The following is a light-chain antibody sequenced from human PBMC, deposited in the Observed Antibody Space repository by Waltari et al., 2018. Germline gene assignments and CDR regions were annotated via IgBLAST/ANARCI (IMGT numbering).Light chain of an antibody. CDR1: HSNPGSNY. Sequence: QSVLTQPPSASETPGQRVPIPCSARHSNPGSNYLYWYQQPPGRAPKLLIYRNNQRPSGVPDRFSGSKYGTSASLAISGLRSEDEGVYYCAAWDESHYVFGPGTEVTVL. CDR2: RNN. CDR3: AAWDESHYV. J-gene: IGLJ1*01. V-gene: IGLV1-47*01.